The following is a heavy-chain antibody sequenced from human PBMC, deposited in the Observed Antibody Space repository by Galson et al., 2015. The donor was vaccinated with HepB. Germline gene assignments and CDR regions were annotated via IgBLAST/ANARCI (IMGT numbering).Heavy chain of an antibody. CDR2: VSYDGSNK. J-gene: IGHJ5*02. Sequence: LRLSCAASGFTFSSYGMHWGRQAPGKGLEWVAVVSYDGSNKYYADSVKGRFTISRDNSKNTLYLQMNSLRAEDTAIYYCAKDGGRGYTYGPNWFDPWGQGTLVTVSS. V-gene: IGHV3-30*18. D-gene: IGHD5-18*01. CDR3: AKDGGRGYTYGPNWFDP. CDR1: GFTFSSYG.